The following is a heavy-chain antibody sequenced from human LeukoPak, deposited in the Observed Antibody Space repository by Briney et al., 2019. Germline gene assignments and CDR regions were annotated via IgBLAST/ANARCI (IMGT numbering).Heavy chain of an antibody. CDR2: ISSSSSTI. CDR3: ARDGGSSGWAYYMDV. Sequence: GSLRLSCAASGFTFSSYSMNWVRQAPGKGLEWVSYISSSSSTIYYADSVKGRFTISRDNAKNSLYLQMNSLRAEDTAVYYCARDGGSSGWAYYMDVWGKGTTVTVSS. V-gene: IGHV3-48*04. CDR1: GFTFSSYS. J-gene: IGHJ6*03. D-gene: IGHD6-19*01.